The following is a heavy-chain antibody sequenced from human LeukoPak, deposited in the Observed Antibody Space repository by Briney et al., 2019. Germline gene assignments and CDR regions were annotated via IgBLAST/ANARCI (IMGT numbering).Heavy chain of an antibody. D-gene: IGHD2-2*01. CDR2: INHSGST. J-gene: IGHJ5*02. CDR1: GGSFSGYY. CDR3: ARLGYCSSTSCLNQNWFDP. Sequence: SETLSLTCAVYGGSFSGYYWSWIRQPPGKGLEWIGEINHSGSTNYNPSPKSRVTISVDTSKNQFSLKLSSVTAADTAVYYCARLGYCSSTSCLNQNWFDPWGQGTLVTVSS. V-gene: IGHV4-34*01.